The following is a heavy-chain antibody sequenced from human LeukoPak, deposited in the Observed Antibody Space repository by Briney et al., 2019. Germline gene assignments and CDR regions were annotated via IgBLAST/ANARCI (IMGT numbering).Heavy chain of an antibody. CDR2: ILNDGGNK. J-gene: IGHJ4*02. CDR3: AREADYYDSSGYIASFFDY. Sequence: GGSLRLSCAASGFSFSTYTMHWVRQAPGKGLEWVALILNDGGNKYYADSVKGRFTISRDNAKNSLYLQMNSLRAEDTAVYYCAREADYYDSSGYIASFFDYWGQGTLVTVSS. D-gene: IGHD3-22*01. V-gene: IGHV3-30-3*01. CDR1: GFSFSTYT.